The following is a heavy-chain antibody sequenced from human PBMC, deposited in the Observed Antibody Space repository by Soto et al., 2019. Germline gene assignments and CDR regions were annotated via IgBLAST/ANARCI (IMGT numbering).Heavy chain of an antibody. CDR1: GYTFTSYG. CDR3: ARTRDYYGSGRHGYYYGMDV. J-gene: IGHJ6*02. V-gene: IGHV1-18*04. Sequence: ASVKVSCKASGYTFTSYGISWVRQAPGRGLEWMGWISAYNGNTNYAQKLQGRVTMTTDTSTSTAYMELRSLRSDDTAMYYCARTRDYYGSGRHGYYYGMDVWGQGTKVTVYS. D-gene: IGHD3-10*01. CDR2: ISAYNGNT.